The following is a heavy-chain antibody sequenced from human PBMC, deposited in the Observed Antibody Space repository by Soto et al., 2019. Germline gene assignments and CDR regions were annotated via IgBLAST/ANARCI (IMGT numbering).Heavy chain of an antibody. V-gene: IGHV1-69*06. Sequence: QVQLVQSGAEVKKPGSSVKVSCKASEDTLSSYAISWVRQAPGQGLEWLGGIIPFSGTANYAQKYQARVTITADKSTSTAYMELSRLRSEDTAVYYCVREGYYDSSGYYPGWFAPWGQGTLVTVSS. J-gene: IGHJ5*02. CDR2: IIPFSGTA. D-gene: IGHD3-22*01. CDR3: VREGYYDSSGYYPGWFAP. CDR1: EDTLSSYA.